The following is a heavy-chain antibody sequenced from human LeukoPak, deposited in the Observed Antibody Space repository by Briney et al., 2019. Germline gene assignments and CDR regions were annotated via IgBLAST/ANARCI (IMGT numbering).Heavy chain of an antibody. CDR2: IDQDGSEK. Sequence: PGGSLRLSCAASGFTFSNYWMSWVRQAPGKGLEWVANIDQDGSEKYYVDSVKGRFTISRDNAKNSLYLQMNSLRAEDTAVYYCARGIVGATPPLDYWGQGTLVTVSS. J-gene: IGHJ4*02. V-gene: IGHV3-7*01. CDR3: ARGIVGATPPLDY. D-gene: IGHD1-26*01. CDR1: GFTFSNYW.